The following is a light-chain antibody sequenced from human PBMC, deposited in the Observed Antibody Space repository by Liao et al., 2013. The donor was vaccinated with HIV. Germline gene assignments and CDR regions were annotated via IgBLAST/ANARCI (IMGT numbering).Light chain of an antibody. CDR2: KDS. CDR1: ALPKQY. Sequence: SYELTQPPSVSVSPGQTARITCSGDALPKQYNYWHQQKAGQAPVVLIYKDSERLSGISDRFSGSSSGTTVTLTISGVQAQDEADYYCQSADSSGTYPNWVFGGGTKLTVL. J-gene: IGLJ3*02. CDR3: QSADSSGTYPNWV. V-gene: IGLV3-25*03.